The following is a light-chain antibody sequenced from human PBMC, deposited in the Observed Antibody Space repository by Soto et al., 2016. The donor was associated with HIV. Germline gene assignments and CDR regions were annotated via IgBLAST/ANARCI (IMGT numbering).Light chain of an antibody. V-gene: IGLV3-19*01. CDR1: SLRSFY. CDR3: NSRDNSGNHIL. CDR2: GQN. Sequence: SSELTQDPAVSVALGQTVRITCQGDSLRSFYASWYRQKPGQAPVLVIYGQNNRPSGIPDRFSGSSSGNTASLTITGAQAEDEADYYCNSRDNSGNHILFGGGTKPTVL. J-gene: IGLJ2*01.